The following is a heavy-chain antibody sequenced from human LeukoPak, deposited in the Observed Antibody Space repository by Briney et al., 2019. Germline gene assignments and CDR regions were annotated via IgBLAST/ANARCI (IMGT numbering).Heavy chain of an antibody. Sequence: PGGSLRLSCAASGFTLSSYSMNWVRQAPGKGLEWVSSISSSSSYIYYAGSVKGRFTISRDNAKNSLYLQMNSLRAEDTAVYYCARSLVRGVIITEYFQHWGQGTLVTVSS. D-gene: IGHD3-10*01. CDR1: GFTLSSYS. J-gene: IGHJ1*01. CDR3: ARSLVRGVIITEYFQH. CDR2: ISSSSSYI. V-gene: IGHV3-21*01.